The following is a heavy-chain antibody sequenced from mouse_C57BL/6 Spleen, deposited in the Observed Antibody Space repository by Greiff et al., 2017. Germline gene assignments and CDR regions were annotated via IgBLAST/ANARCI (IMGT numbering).Heavy chain of an antibody. J-gene: IGHJ2*01. V-gene: IGHV5-9*01. CDR1: GFTFSSYT. Sequence: EVKVEESGGGLVKPGGSLKLSCAASGFTFSSYTMSWVRQTPEKRLEWVATISGGGGNTYYPDSVKGRFTISRDNAKNTLYLQMSSLRSEDTALYYCARTRNFDYWGQGTTLTVSS. CDR3: ARTRNFDY. CDR2: ISGGGGNT.